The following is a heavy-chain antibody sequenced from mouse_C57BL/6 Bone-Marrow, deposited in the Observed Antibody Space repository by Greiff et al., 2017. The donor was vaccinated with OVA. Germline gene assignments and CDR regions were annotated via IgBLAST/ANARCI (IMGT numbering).Heavy chain of an antibody. D-gene: IGHD2-2*01. CDR3: ARTGFYGYDDYFDY. CDR2: IWRGGST. V-gene: IGHV2-2*01. CDR1: GFSLTSYG. Sequence: VQLKESGPGLVQPSQSLSITCTVSGFSLTSYGVHWVRQSPGKGLEWLGVIWRGGSTDYNAAIISRLSISKDNSKSQVFFKMNSLQADDTAIDYCARTGFYGYDDYFDYWGKGTTLTVSS. J-gene: IGHJ2*01.